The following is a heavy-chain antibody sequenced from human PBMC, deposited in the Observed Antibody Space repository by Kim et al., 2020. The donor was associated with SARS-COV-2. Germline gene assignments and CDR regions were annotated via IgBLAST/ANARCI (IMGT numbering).Heavy chain of an antibody. V-gene: IGHV4-59*13. J-gene: IGHJ6*02. CDR2: IYYSGST. D-gene: IGHD3-3*01. CDR3: ARVFFYSYQSPFGVVKYYGMDV. Sequence: SETLSLTCTVSGGSISSYYWSWIRQPPGKGLEWIGYIYYSGSTNYNPSLKSRVTISVDTSKNQFSLKLSSVTAADTAVYYCARVFFYSYQSPFGVVKYYGMDVWGQGTTVTVSS. CDR1: GGSISSYY.